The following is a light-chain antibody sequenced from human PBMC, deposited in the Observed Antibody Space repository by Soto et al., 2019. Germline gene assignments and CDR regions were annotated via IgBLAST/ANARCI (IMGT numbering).Light chain of an antibody. Sequence: EIVLTQSPGTLSLSPGERATLSCRASQSVISNYLAWYQQKHGQTPRLLIYDASSRATGIPDRFSGSGSGTDFTLTISRLEPEDFAVYYCQQYDSIPRTFGQGTKVDIK. CDR1: QSVISNY. CDR3: QQYDSIPRT. CDR2: DAS. V-gene: IGKV3-20*01. J-gene: IGKJ1*01.